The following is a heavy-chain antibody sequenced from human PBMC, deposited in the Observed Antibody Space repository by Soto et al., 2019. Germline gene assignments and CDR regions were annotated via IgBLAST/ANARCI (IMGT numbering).Heavy chain of an antibody. D-gene: IGHD3-22*01. CDR3: ARAYSSRAYYYDSSGSEFDP. J-gene: IGHJ5*02. Sequence: LSLTCTVSGGSISSGGYYWSWIRQHPGKGLEWIGYIYYSGSTYYNPSLKSRVTISVDTSKDQFSLKLSSVTAADTAVYYCARAYSSRAYYYDSSGSEFDPWGQGTLVTVSS. CDR2: IYYSGST. V-gene: IGHV4-31*03. CDR1: GGSISSGGYY.